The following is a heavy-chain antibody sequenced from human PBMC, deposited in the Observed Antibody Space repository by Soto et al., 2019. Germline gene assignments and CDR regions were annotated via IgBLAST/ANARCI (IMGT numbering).Heavy chain of an antibody. CDR3: AGFSSGEYGGNSGFVY. CDR2: IYYSGNT. V-gene: IGHV4-31*03. J-gene: IGHJ4*02. CDR1: GGSISIGDHY. Sequence: SETLSLTCTVSGGSISIGDHYWSWIRHRPGKGLEWIGYIYYSGNTYYNPSLKSRIIMSVDTSKSQFSLRVSSVTAADTAIYYCAGFSSGEYGGNSGFVYWGQGTLVTVSS. D-gene: IGHD2-21*02.